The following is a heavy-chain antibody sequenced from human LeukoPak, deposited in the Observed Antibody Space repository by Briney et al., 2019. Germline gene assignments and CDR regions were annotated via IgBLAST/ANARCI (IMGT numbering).Heavy chain of an antibody. Sequence: GGSLRLSCAASGLSFSSHWMSWVRQAPGNGLEWVANINQDGSVINYVGSVKGRFTISRDNAENSLYLQMNSLRGDDTALYYCAKAAYSRGDYWGQGTLVTVSS. V-gene: IGHV3-7*01. CDR3: AKAAYSRGDY. CDR2: INQDGSVI. J-gene: IGHJ4*02. CDR1: GLSFSSHW. D-gene: IGHD2-21*01.